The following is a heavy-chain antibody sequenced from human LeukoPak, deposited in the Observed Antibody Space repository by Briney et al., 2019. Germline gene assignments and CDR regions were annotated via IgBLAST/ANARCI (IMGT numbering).Heavy chain of an antibody. CDR2: ISYDGSNK. Sequence: GGSLRLSCAASGFTFSSYAMHWVRLAPGKGLEWVAVISYDGSNKYYADSVKGRFTISRDNSKNTLYLQMNSLRAEDTAMYYCARGGGMVRGVTYYYYGMDVWGQGTTVTVSS. J-gene: IGHJ6*02. V-gene: IGHV3-30-3*01. CDR1: GFTFSSYA. CDR3: ARGGGMVRGVTYYYYGMDV. D-gene: IGHD3-10*01.